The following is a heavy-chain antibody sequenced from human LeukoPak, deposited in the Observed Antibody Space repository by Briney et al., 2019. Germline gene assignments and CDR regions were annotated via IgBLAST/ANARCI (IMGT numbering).Heavy chain of an antibody. V-gene: IGHV3-53*05. J-gene: IGHJ5*02. CDR3: ARDGEWELHDWFDP. CDR2: IYNIGTT. Sequence: HPGGSLRLSCAASGFTVSSYHMSWVRQAPGKGLEWVSVIYNIGTTFYAESVKGRFTISRDNSKNMLYLQMNSLRADDTAVYYCARDGEWELHDWFDPWGQGTLVTVSS. CDR1: GFTVSSYH. D-gene: IGHD1-26*01.